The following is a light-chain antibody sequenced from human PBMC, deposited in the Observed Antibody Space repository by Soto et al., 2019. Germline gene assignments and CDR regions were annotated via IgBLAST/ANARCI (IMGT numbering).Light chain of an antibody. V-gene: IGLV2-14*01. Sequence: QSALTQPASVSGSPGQSITISCTGTSSDVGGYNYVSWYQQHPGKAPKLMIYDVSNRPSGVSNRFSGSKSGNTASLTISGLQADDDADYYCSSYTSSSTLLDVFGTGTKVTVL. CDR3: SSYTSSSTLLDV. J-gene: IGLJ1*01. CDR2: DVS. CDR1: SSDVGGYNY.